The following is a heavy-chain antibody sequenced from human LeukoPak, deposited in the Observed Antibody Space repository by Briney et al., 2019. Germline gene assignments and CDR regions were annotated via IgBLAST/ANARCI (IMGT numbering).Heavy chain of an antibody. CDR3: ARDLGSCKLGP. CDR1: GGTFSSYA. Sequence: SVKLSCKASGGTFSSYAISWVRQAPGQGLEWMGRIIPIFGTANYAQKFQGRVTITTDESTSTAYMELSSLRSEDTAVYYCARDLGSCKLGPWGQGALVTVSS. CDR2: IIPIFGTA. D-gene: IGHD6-6*01. V-gene: IGHV1-69*05. J-gene: IGHJ5*02.